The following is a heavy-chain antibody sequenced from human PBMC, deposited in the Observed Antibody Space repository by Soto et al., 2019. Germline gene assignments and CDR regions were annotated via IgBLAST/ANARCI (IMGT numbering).Heavy chain of an antibody. J-gene: IGHJ5*02. CDR1: GGSISSYY. CDR2: IYYSGST. Sequence: SETLSLTCTVSGGSISSYYWSWIRQPPGKGLEWIGYIYYSGSTNYNPSLKSRVTISVDTSKNQFSLKLSSVTAADTAVYYCARVVTVATMFNWFDPWGQGTLVTVPS. V-gene: IGHV4-59*01. D-gene: IGHD5-12*01. CDR3: ARVVTVATMFNWFDP.